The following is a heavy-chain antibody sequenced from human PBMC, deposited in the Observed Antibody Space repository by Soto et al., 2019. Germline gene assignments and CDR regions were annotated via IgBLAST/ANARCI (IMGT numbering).Heavy chain of an antibody. CDR2: IVPMFGSL. CDR1: EDSFSSYP. CDR3: VSTNTGPWYHNAMDF. Sequence: QVQLVQSGTEVKKPGSSVKVSCKASEDSFSSYPVSWVRQAPGQELEWMGEIVPMFGSLKYAQKIQERVIISADIYTTTVYLEPSTLRSEDTAVYFSVSTNTGPWYHNAMDFWGQGTTVIVSS. V-gene: IGHV1-69*06. J-gene: IGHJ6*02. D-gene: IGHD2-15*01.